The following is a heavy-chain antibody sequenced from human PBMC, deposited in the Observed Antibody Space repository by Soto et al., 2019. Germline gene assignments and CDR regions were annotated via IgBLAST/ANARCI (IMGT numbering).Heavy chain of an antibody. Sequence: SETLSLTCTVYGTSISSYYWSWIRQPPGKGLERIANIHYSGTTNYNPSLASRVTLSVDTSKNQFSLKMTSVTAADRAMYFCARYNSYAIDSWGQGTLVTVSS. CDR2: IHYSGTT. V-gene: IGHV4-59*01. D-gene: IGHD2-8*01. J-gene: IGHJ5*01. CDR3: ARYNSYAIDS. CDR1: GTSISSYY.